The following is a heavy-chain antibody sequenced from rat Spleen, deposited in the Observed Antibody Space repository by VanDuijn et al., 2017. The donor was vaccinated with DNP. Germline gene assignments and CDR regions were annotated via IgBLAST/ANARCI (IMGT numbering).Heavy chain of an antibody. CDR2: IIYDGSRT. J-gene: IGHJ1*01. Sequence: EVQLVESGGDLVQPGRSLKLSCAASGFTFSDYNMAWVRQAPKKGLGWVATIIYDGSRTYYRDSVKGRFTISRDNAKSTLYLQMDSLRSEDTATYYCARHYGGYSYYWYFDFWGPGTMVTVSS. CDR3: ARHYGGYSYYWYFDF. CDR1: GFTFSDYN. D-gene: IGHD1-11*01. V-gene: IGHV5-7*01.